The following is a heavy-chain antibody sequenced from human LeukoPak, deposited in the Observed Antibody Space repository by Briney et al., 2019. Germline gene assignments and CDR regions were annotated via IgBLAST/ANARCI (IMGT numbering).Heavy chain of an antibody. D-gene: IGHD3-16*01. Sequence: PGGSLRLSCAASGFTFSSYAMSWVRQAPGKGLEWVSAISGSGGSTYYADSVKGRFTISRDNSYNTVSLQMNGLRDDDTGVYYCAKGLKTGVGPYMGYHYYMDVWGKGATVTVSS. J-gene: IGHJ6*03. CDR2: ISGSGGST. CDR3: AKGLKTGVGPYMGYHYYMDV. V-gene: IGHV3-23*01. CDR1: GFTFSSYA.